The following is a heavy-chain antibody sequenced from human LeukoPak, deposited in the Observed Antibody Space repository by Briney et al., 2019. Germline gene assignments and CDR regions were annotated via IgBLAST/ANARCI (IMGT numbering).Heavy chain of an antibody. CDR2: INPNSGGT. V-gene: IGHV1-2*02. D-gene: IGHD3-10*01. Sequence: VASVKVSCKASGYTFTGYYMHWVRQAPGQGLEWMGWINPNSGGTNYAQKFQGRVTMTRDTSISTAYMELSRLRSDDTAVYYCARLRLGERSSDYWGQGTLVTVSS. J-gene: IGHJ4*02. CDR3: ARLRLGERSSDY. CDR1: GYTFTGYY.